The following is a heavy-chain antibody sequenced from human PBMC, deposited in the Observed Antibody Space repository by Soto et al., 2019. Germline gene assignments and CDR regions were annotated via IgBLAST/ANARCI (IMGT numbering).Heavy chain of an antibody. V-gene: IGHV3-66*01. Sequence: EVQLVESGGGLVQPGGSLRLSCAASGFTVSSNYMSWVRQAPGKGLEWVSVIYSGGSTYYADSVKGRFTISRDISKNTLYLQMNSLRAEDTAVYYCARVSQQLSLDWFDPWGQGTLVTVSS. J-gene: IGHJ5*02. CDR2: IYSGGST. CDR1: GFTVSSNY. CDR3: ARVSQQLSLDWFDP. D-gene: IGHD6-13*01.